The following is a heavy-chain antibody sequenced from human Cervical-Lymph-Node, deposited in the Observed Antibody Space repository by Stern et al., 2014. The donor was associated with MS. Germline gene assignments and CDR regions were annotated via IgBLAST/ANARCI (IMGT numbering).Heavy chain of an antibody. J-gene: IGHJ3*02. V-gene: IGHV1-8*01. CDR1: GYTFTKYD. Sequence: VQLVESGAEVKKPGASVKVSCKASGYTFTKYDINWVRQAPGQGLEWMGWMTPESGNTDRAQKFQGRITMTSTTARNTAYMELSGLNSEDTAVYYCAKPLIAAPVTAAFNIWGQGTLVTVSS. D-gene: IGHD6-13*01. CDR3: AKPLIAAPVTAAFNI. CDR2: MTPESGNT.